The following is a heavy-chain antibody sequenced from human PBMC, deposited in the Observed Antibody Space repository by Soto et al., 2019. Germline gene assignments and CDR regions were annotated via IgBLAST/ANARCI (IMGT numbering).Heavy chain of an antibody. CDR3: ARDWNPYGSGSYYGSTFDY. V-gene: IGHV3-30-3*01. CDR1: GFTFSSYA. CDR2: ISYDGSNK. J-gene: IGHJ4*02. Sequence: VQLVDSGGGVVQPGRSLRLSCAASGFTFSSYAMHWVRQAPGKGLEWVAVISYDGSNKFYADSVKGRFTISRDNSKNTLFLQMNSLRAEDTAVYYCARDWNPYGSGSYYGSTFDYWGQGTLVTVSS. D-gene: IGHD3-10*01.